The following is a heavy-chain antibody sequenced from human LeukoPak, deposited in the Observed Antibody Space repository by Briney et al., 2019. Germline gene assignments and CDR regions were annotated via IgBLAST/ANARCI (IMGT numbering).Heavy chain of an antibody. D-gene: IGHD3-3*01. J-gene: IGHJ4*02. CDR3: ARHSPTREWLLLPYFDY. CDR1: GGSISSYY. V-gene: IGHV4-59*08. CDR2: IYYSGST. Sequence: PSETLSLTCTVSGGSISSYYWSWIRQPPGKGLEYIGYIYYSGSTNYNPSLKSRVTISVDTSKNQFSLKLSSVTAADTAVYYCARHSPTREWLLLPYFDYWGQGTLVTVSS.